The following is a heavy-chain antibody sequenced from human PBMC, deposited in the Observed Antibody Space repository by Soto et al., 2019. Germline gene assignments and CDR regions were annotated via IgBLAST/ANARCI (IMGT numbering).Heavy chain of an antibody. CDR2: ISYDGSNK. D-gene: IGHD2-21*02. Sequence: QVQLVESGGGVVQPGRSLRLSCAASGFTFSSYAMHWVRQAPGKGLEWVAVISYDGSNKYYADSVKGRFTISRDNSKNTLYLQMNSLRAEATAVYYCARGGGNSFDYLGHGTLVTVSS. CDR3: ARGGGNSFDY. CDR1: GFTFSSYA. J-gene: IGHJ4*01. V-gene: IGHV3-30-3*01.